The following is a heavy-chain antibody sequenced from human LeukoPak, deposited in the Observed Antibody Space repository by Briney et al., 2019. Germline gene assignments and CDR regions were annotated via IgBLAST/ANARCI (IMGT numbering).Heavy chain of an antibody. V-gene: IGHV1-46*01. CDR1: GYTFTGYY. CDR2: INPSGGST. J-gene: IGHJ4*02. Sequence: ASVKVSCKASGYTFTGYYMHWVRQAPGQGLEWMGIINPSGGSTSYAQKFQGRVTMTRDTSTSTVYMELSSLRSEDTAVYYCARSYYDSSGYYHYFDYWGQGTLVTVSS. CDR3: ARSYYDSSGYYHYFDY. D-gene: IGHD3-22*01.